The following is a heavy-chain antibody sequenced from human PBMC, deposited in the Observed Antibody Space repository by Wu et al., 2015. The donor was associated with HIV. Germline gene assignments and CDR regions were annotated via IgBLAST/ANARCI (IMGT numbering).Heavy chain of an antibody. V-gene: IGHV1-2*02. Sequence: QVQLVQSGAEVKKPGASVKVSCKASGYTFTGYYMHWVRQAPGQGLEWMGWINPNSGGTNYAQKFQGRVTMTRDTSISTAYMELSRLRSDDTAVYYCARDLVFPTVTTDYYYYGMDVWGQGTTVTVSS. CDR1: GYTFTGYY. CDR3: ARDLVFPTVTTDYYYYGMDV. J-gene: IGHJ6*02. D-gene: IGHD4-17*01. CDR2: INPNSGGT.